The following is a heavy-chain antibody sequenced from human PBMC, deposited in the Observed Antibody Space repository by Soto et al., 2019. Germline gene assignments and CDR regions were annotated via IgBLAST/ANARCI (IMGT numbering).Heavy chain of an antibody. Sequence: SETLSLTCTVSGGSISSSSYYWGWIRQPPGKGLEWIGSIYYSGSTYSNPSLKSRVTISVDTSKNQFSLKLSSVTAADTAVYYCARDGGGYSGYDGPYYYYGMDVWGQGTTVTVSS. CDR3: ARDGGGYSGYDGPYYYYGMDV. CDR2: IYYSGST. D-gene: IGHD5-12*01. V-gene: IGHV4-39*07. J-gene: IGHJ6*02. CDR1: GGSISSSSYY.